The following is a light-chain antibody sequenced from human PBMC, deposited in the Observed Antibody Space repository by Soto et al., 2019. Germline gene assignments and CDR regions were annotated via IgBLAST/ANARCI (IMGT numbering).Light chain of an antibody. J-gene: IGLJ1*01. CDR1: STDFVSYNR. CDR2: EVS. V-gene: IGLV2-18*01. CDR3: SLYTSENAYV. Sequence: QSVLTQPPSVSGSPGQSVTISCTGTSTDFVSYNRVSWYQQPPGTAPKLMIYEVSKRPSGVPDRFSGSKSGNTASLTISGLQAADEADYYCSLYTSENAYVFGTGTKVIV.